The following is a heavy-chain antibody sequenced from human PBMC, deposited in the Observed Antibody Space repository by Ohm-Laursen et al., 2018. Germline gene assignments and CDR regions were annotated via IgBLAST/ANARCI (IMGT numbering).Heavy chain of an antibody. J-gene: IGHJ6*02. Sequence: SLRLSCAASGFTFSNYWMSWVRQAPGKGLEWVAMIKQDGSEKYYVDSVKGRFTISRDNAKNSLYLQMNSLRAEDTAVYYCARPFSGYTSTWYGDMDVWGQGTTVSVSS. CDR3: ARPFSGYTSTWYGDMDV. V-gene: IGHV3-7*01. CDR1: GFTFSNYW. D-gene: IGHD6-13*01. CDR2: IKQDGSEK.